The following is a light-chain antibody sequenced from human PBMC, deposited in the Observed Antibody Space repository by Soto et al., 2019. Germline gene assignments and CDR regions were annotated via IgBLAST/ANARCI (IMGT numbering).Light chain of an antibody. CDR1: SGHISSA. Sequence: QSVLTQSPSASASLGDSVKLTCTLSSGHISSAIAGHQQQPEKGTRYLMKLNSDRSHSKGDGIPDRFSGSSSGAERYLTIGRLQSEDEDDYYCQNWGCGIRVVFGAGTKLTVL. CDR3: QNWGCGIRVV. CDR2: LNSDRSH. V-gene: IGLV4-69*01. J-gene: IGLJ2*01.